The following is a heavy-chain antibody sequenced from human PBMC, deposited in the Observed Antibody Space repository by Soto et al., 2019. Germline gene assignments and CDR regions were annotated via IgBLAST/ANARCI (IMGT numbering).Heavy chain of an antibody. J-gene: IGHJ6*02. V-gene: IGHV5-10-1*01. CDR1: GYSFTSYW. CDR2: IDPSDSYT. CDR3: ARPSFGDLGLYYYYGMDV. D-gene: IGHD3-10*01. Sequence: GESLKISCKGSGYSFTSYWISSVRQMPGKGLEWMGRIDPSDSYTNYSPSFQGHVTISADKSISTAYLQWSSLKASDTAMYYCARPSFGDLGLYYYYGMDVWGQGTTVTVSS.